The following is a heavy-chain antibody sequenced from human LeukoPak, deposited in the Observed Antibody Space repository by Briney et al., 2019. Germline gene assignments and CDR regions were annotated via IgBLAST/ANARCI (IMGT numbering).Heavy chain of an antibody. J-gene: IGHJ6*03. CDR1: GFTFSSYA. CDR2: ISYDGSNK. CDR3: ARWDYGDYYYYYYMDV. V-gene: IGHV3-30*04. D-gene: IGHD4-17*01. Sequence: PGRSLRLSCAASGFTFSSYAMHWVRQAPGKGLEWVAVISYDGSNKYYADSVKGRFTISRDNSKNTLYLQMNSLRAEDTAVYYCARWDYGDYYYYYYMDVWGKGTTVTVSS.